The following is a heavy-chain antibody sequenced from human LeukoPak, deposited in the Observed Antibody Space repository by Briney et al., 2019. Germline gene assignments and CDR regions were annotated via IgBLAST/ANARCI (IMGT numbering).Heavy chain of an antibody. CDR1: GNSISSDYY. V-gene: IGHV4-38-2*02. Sequence: SETLSLTCTVSGNSISSDYYWGWIRQPPGKGLEWIGSIYHSGSVYYNPSLKSRVTISVDTSKKQFSLKLNSVTAADTAVYYCARRANWGLLFYYMDVWGKGTTVTISS. D-gene: IGHD7-27*01. CDR2: IYHSGSV. CDR3: ARRANWGLLFYYMDV. J-gene: IGHJ6*03.